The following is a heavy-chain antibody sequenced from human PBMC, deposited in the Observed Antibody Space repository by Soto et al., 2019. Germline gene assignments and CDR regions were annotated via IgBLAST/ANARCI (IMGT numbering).Heavy chain of an antibody. CDR1: GITFNNFA. D-gene: IGHD3-10*01. J-gene: IGHJ5*02. CDR2: ILYDGSNK. CDR3: ARDGGFEP. V-gene: IGHV3-30-3*01. Sequence: PGCSLRLSCVASGITFNNFAMHWVRQAPGKGLEWVASILYDGSNKYYADSVKGRFTISRDNSKNTLYLQMNSLRTEDTAVYYCARDGGFEPFGKGTLVTVSS.